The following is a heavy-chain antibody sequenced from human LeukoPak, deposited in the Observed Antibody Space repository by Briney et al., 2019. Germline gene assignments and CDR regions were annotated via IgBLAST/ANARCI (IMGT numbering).Heavy chain of an antibody. D-gene: IGHD2-2*01. CDR3: ARDPRCSSTSCYPNWFDP. V-gene: IGHV1-2*02. Sequence: VASVKVSCKASGYTFTGYYMHWVRQALGQGLEWMGWINPNSGGTNYAQKFQGRVTMTRDTSISTAYMELSRLRSDDTAVYYCARDPRCSSTSCYPNWFDPWGQGTLVTVS. J-gene: IGHJ5*02. CDR2: INPNSGGT. CDR1: GYTFTGYY.